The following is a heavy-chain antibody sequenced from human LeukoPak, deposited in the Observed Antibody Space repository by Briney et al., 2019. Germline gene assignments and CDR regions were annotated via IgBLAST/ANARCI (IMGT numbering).Heavy chain of an antibody. J-gene: IGHJ4*02. Sequence: PGGSLRLSCAASGFTFSSYSMNWVRQAPGKGLEWVSSISSSSSYIYYADSVKGRFTISRDNAKNSLYLQMNSLRAEDTAVYYCASGEDSSGWYGYWGQGTLVTVSS. CDR1: GFTFSSYS. CDR3: ASGEDSSGWYGY. D-gene: IGHD6-19*01. V-gene: IGHV3-21*01. CDR2: ISSSSSYI.